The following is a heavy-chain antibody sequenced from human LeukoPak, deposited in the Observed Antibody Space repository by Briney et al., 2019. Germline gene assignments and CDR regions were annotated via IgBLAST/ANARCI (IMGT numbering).Heavy chain of an antibody. V-gene: IGHV4-39*07. Sequence: PSETLSLTCSVSGGSISRSTYYWGWIRQPPGKGLEWIATINYSGTTHYIPSLNSRVTISADTSNNQFSLKVKSVTAADTAVYYCAGGRWIGGNYYNFDYWSQGTLVTVSS. CDR3: AGGRWIGGNYYNFDY. D-gene: IGHD1-26*01. J-gene: IGHJ4*02. CDR1: GGSISRSTYY. CDR2: INYSGTT.